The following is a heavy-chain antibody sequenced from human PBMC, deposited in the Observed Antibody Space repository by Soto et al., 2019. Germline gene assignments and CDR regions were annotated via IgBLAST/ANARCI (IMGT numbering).Heavy chain of an antibody. CDR3: ARARIAARRGYSYGMDV. V-gene: IGHV1-2*02. D-gene: IGHD6-6*01. J-gene: IGHJ6*02. CDR1: GYTFTGYY. CDR2: INPNSGGT. Sequence: ASVKVSCKASGYTFTGYYMHWVRQAPGQGLEWMGWINPNSGGTNYAQKFQGRVTITRDTSISTADMELRRLRPDDTAVYYCARARIAARRGYSYGMDVWGQGTTVTVSS.